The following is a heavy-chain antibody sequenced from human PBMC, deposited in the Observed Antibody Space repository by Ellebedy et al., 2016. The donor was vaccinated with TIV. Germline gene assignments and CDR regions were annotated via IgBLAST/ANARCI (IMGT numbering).Heavy chain of an antibody. CDR3: ARGLGPIGYCSSTSCYWDN. Sequence: SETLSLXXTVSGGSVSGGRYFWSWIRQPPGKGLEWIGYIYNSGSTNYHPSLKSRVTMSVDTSKNQFSLKVNSVTAADTAVYYSARGLGPIGYCSSTSCYWDNWGRGTLVAVSS. D-gene: IGHD2-2*01. CDR1: GGSVSGGRYF. J-gene: IGHJ4*02. CDR2: IYNSGST. V-gene: IGHV4-61*01.